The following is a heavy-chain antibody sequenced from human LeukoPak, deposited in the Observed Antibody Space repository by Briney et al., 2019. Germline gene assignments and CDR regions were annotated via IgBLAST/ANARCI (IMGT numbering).Heavy chain of an antibody. J-gene: IGHJ4*02. CDR3: ARDGNFDY. Sequence: ASVKVSCKASGYTFTGYFMHWVRQAPGQGLEWMGWINPKSGDTNYAQKFQDRVTMTRDTSISTAYMELSRLKSDDTAVFYCARDGNFDYWGQGTPVTVSS. CDR1: GYTFTGYF. V-gene: IGHV1-2*02. CDR2: INPKSGDT.